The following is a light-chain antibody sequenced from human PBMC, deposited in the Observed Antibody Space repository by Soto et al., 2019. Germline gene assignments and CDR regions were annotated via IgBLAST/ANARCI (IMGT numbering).Light chain of an antibody. J-gene: IGKJ4*01. CDR1: KAIGSY. CDR2: STS. Sequence: HLTKLPSSLFQLIGERVTIPCRAIKAIGSYLSWYQQKAGKAPKLLIYSTSTLQSGVPSRFSGSGSGTDFTLTISSLQPEDFGTYYCQQLNSYPLAFGGGTNVEIK. V-gene: IGKV1-9*01. CDR3: QQLNSYPLA.